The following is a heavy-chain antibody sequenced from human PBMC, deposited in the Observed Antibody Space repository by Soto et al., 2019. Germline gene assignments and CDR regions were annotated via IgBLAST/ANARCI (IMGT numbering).Heavy chain of an antibody. CDR1: GFTISSYA. Sequence: PGGSLTHSCAACGFTISSYAMHRVRQAPGKGLEWVAVIWYDGSNKYYADSVKGRFTISRDNSKNTLYLQMNSLRAEDTAVYYCARVFDTYYFDSWGQGNMVTVSS. D-gene: IGHD3-9*01. CDR3: ARVFDTYYFDS. V-gene: IGHV3-33*08. CDR2: IWYDGSNK. J-gene: IGHJ4*02.